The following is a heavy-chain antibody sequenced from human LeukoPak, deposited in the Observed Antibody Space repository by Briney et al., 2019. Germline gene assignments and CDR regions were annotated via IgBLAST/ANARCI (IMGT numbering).Heavy chain of an antibody. CDR1: GGTFSSYT. CDR2: IIPILGIA. CDR3: ARDLAVAGDFDY. V-gene: IGHV1-69*04. D-gene: IGHD6-19*01. J-gene: IGHJ4*02. Sequence: ASVKVSCKASGGTFSSYTISWVRQAPGQGLEWMGRIIPILGIANYAQKFQGRVTITADKSTSTAYMELSSLRSDDTAVYYCARDLAVAGDFDYWGQGTLVTVSS.